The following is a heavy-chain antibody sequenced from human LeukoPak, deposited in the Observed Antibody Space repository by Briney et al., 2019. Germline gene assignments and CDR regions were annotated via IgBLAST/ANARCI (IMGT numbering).Heavy chain of an antibody. V-gene: IGHV3-7*01. J-gene: IGHJ4*02. CDR2: IKEDGSEK. D-gene: IGHD3-16*01. Sequence: GGSLRLSCAASGFTFSNAWMSWVRQAPGKGLEWVANIKEDGSEKWYMGSVKGRFTISRDNAKNSLYLQMNSLRAEDTAVFYCAKGDYFDYWGQGTLVTVSS. CDR1: GFTFSNAW. CDR3: AKGDYFDY.